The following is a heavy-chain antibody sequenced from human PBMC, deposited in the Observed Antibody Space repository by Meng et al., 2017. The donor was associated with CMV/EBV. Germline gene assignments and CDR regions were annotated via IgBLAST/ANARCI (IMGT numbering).Heavy chain of an antibody. Sequence: QFPLVQSGAGVKKPGSSVKVACKASGGTFSSYAISWVRQAPGQGLEWMGGIIPIFGTANYEQKFQGRVTITADDSTSTAYMELSSLRSEDTAVYYCARNQPSRGWSHEDYWGQRTLVTVSS. V-gene: IGHV1-69*12. D-gene: IGHD2-15*01. CDR2: IIPIFGTA. CDR1: GGTFSSYA. CDR3: ARNQPSRGWSHEDY. J-gene: IGHJ4*02.